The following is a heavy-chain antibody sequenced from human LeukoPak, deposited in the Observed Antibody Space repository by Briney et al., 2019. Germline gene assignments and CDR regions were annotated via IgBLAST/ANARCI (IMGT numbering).Heavy chain of an antibody. CDR2: IYTSGST. D-gene: IGHD5-18*01. J-gene: IGHJ4*02. CDR1: GGSISSYY. Sequence: SETLSLTCTVSGGSISSYYWSWIRQPAGKGLEWIGRIYTSGSTNYNPSLKSRVTMSVDTSKNQSSLKLSSVTAADTAVYCCARDTGYSNLYYFDYWGQGTLVTVSS. CDR3: ARDTGYSNLYYFDY. V-gene: IGHV4-4*07.